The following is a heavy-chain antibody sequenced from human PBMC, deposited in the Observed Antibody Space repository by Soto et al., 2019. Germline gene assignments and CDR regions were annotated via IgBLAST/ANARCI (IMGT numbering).Heavy chain of an antibody. V-gene: IGHV4-39*01. Sequence: SETLSLTCTVSGGSISSSTYYWGWIRQPPGKGLEWIGSIYYSGSTYYNPSLQSRVTISVDTSKNQFSLRLSSVTAADTAVYYCARLWDYYYYMDVWGKGTTVTVSS. CDR1: GGSISSSTYY. D-gene: IGHD7-27*01. J-gene: IGHJ6*03. CDR3: ARLWDYYYYMDV. CDR2: IYYSGST.